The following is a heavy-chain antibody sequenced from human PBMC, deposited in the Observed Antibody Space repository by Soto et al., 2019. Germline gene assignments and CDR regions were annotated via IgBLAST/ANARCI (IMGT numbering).Heavy chain of an antibody. D-gene: IGHD6-13*01. J-gene: IGHJ4*02. Sequence: SRVTISVDTSKNQFSLKLSSVTAADTAVYYCASVPGGIEAAGSFDYWGQGSLVTVSS. CDR3: ASVPGGIEAAGSFDY. V-gene: IGHV4-59*01.